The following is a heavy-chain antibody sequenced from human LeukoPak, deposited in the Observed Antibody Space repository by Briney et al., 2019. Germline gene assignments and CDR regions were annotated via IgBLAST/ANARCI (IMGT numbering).Heavy chain of an antibody. CDR1: GYTFTGYY. CDR3: ARVPGYYYDSSGQIDY. V-gene: IGHV1-2*02. J-gene: IGHJ4*02. CDR2: INPNSGGT. D-gene: IGHD3-22*01. Sequence: ASVKVSCKASGYTFTGYYMHWVRQAPGQGLEWMGWINPNSGGTNYAQKFQGRVTMTRDTSISTAYMELSRLRSDDTAVYYCARVPGYYYDSSGQIDYWGQGTPVTVSS.